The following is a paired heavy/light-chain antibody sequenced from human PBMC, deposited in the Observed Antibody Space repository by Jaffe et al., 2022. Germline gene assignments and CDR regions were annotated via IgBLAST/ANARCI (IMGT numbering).Heavy chain of an antibody. D-gene: IGHD3-10*01. Sequence: QVQLVQSGAAVQEPGSSVTVSCKTSGGAFHNYGIHWLRQAPGQGPEWIGGLIPIRRAANYAQKFLDRVSITADESTSTVYMELRRLRSDDTALYFCARGLEGFRELLEHLLDTWGQGTLVTVSS. CDR3: ARGLEGFRELLEHLLDT. CDR1: GGAFHNYG. V-gene: IGHV1-69*01. CDR2: LIPIRRAA. J-gene: IGHJ4*02.
Light chain of an antibody. CDR3: QHYNIWPPGYT. Sequence: IVMTQSPATLSVSPGEKVTLSCRSSQPVDTSVAWYQQKPGQAPRLLIYDASTRATGIAARFSGSGFGTDFLLTISGLQSEDFAVYYCQHYNIWPPGYTFGQGTKLEI. J-gene: IGKJ2*01. CDR1: QPVDTS. V-gene: IGKV3-15*01. CDR2: DAS.